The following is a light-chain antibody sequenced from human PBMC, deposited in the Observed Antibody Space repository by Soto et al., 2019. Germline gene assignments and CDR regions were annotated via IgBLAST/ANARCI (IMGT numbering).Light chain of an antibody. Sequence: EIVLTQSPGTLSLSLGESATLSCRASQSVSSNYLAWYQQKPGQAPRLLMYGASRRATGIPDRFSGSGSGTDCTLTISRLESEDFAVYYCQQYGSSPPWTFGQGTKAEIK. CDR1: QSVSSNY. CDR3: QQYGSSPPWT. V-gene: IGKV3-20*01. CDR2: GAS. J-gene: IGKJ1*01.